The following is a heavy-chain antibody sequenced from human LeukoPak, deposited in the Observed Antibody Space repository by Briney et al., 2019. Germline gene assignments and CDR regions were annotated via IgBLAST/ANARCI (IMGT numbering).Heavy chain of an antibody. CDR2: ISSSSSYT. CDR1: GFXFSDYY. CDR3: ARGIVATNYYFDY. V-gene: IGHV3-11*03. D-gene: IGHD4/OR15-4a*01. J-gene: IGHJ4*02. Sequence: GGSLRLSCAASGFXFSDYYISWLRQAPGKGLEWVSYISSSSSYTNYADSVKGRFTISRDNAKNSLYLQMNSLRAEDTAVYYCARGIVATNYYFDYWGQGTLVTVSS.